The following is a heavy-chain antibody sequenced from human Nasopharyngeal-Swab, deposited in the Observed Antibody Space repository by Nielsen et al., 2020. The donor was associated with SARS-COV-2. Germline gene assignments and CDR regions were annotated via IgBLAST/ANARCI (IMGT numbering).Heavy chain of an antibody. D-gene: IGHD3-10*01. J-gene: IGHJ6*03. CDR1: GGSISSSSYY. CDR3: ARLTVLLWFGEPTYMDV. Sequence: SETLSPTCTVSGGSISSSSYYWGWIRQPPGKGLEWIGSIYYSGSTYYNPSLKSRVTISVDTSKNQFSLKLSSVTAADTAVYYCARLTVLLWFGEPTYMDVWGKGTTVTVSS. V-gene: IGHV4-39*01. CDR2: IYYSGST.